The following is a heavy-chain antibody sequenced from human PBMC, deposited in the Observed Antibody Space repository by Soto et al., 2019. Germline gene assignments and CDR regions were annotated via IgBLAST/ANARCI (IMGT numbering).Heavy chain of an antibody. J-gene: IGHJ6*02. D-gene: IGHD6-6*01. CDR1: GFTFSSYW. V-gene: IGHV3-74*01. Sequence: EVQLVESGGGLVQPGGSLRLSCAASGFTFSSYWMHWVRQAPGKGLVWVSRINSDGSSTNYADSVKGRFTISRDNAGNTLLLQMDTLRAEDTAVYYCTRSGSSPYYYGMDVWGQGTTVTVSS. CDR3: TRSGSSPYYYGMDV. CDR2: INSDGSST.